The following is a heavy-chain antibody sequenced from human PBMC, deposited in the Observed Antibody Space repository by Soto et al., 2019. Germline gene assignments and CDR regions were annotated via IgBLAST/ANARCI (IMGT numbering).Heavy chain of an antibody. CDR3: AKESIAARGGSFDY. Sequence: QVQLVESGGGVVQPGRSLRLSCAASGFTFSSYGMHWVRQAPGKGLEWVAVISYDGNNKYYADSVKGRFTISRDNSKNTLYLQMNSLRAEDTAVYYCAKESIAARGGSFDYWGQGTLVTVSS. D-gene: IGHD6-6*01. V-gene: IGHV3-30*18. CDR2: ISYDGNNK. J-gene: IGHJ4*02. CDR1: GFTFSSYG.